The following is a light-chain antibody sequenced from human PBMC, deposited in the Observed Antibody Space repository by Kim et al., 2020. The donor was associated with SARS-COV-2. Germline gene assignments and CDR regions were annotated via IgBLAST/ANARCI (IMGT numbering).Light chain of an antibody. J-gene: IGLJ2*01. CDR2: QDN. Sequence: SYELTQPPSVSVSPGQTASITCSGYTLGDRFASWYQQKPGQSPVLVIYQDNKRPSGTPERFSGSSSGNTAILTISGTQATDEADYYCQAWDSSTVVFGGGTKLTVL. CDR3: QAWDSSTVV. CDR1: TLGDRF. V-gene: IGLV3-1*01.